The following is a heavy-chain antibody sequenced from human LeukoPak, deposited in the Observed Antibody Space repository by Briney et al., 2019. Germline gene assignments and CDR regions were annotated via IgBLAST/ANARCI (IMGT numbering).Heavy chain of an antibody. V-gene: IGHV4-59*01. J-gene: IGHJ5*02. CDR3: ARKRVTMVRGVPLNWFDP. CDR1: GGSISSYY. CDR2: IYYSGST. D-gene: IGHD3-10*01. Sequence: SETLSLTCTVSGGSISSYYWSWIRQPPGKGLEWIGYIYYSGSTNYNPSLKSRVTISVDTSKNQFPLKLSSVTAADTAVYYCARKRVTMVRGVPLNWFDPWGQGTLVTVSS.